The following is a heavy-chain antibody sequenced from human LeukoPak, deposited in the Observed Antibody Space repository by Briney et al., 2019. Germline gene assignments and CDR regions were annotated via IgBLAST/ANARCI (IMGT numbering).Heavy chain of an antibody. CDR2: ITGSSGII. CDR1: GFTFSSHS. D-gene: IGHD4-17*01. V-gene: IGHV3-48*01. Sequence: GGSLTLACLASGFTFSSHSMKSVRLAPRRGLELLSYITGSSGIINYADSVKGRFTPSTHNATNYLYLQMNSRRAEDTAVYYCARNYGVFVRYYYMDVWGKGTTVIVSS. J-gene: IGHJ6*03. CDR3: ARNYGVFVRYYYMDV.